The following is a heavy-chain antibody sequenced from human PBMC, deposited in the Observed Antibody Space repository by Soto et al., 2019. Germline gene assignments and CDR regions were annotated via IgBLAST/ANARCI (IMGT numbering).Heavy chain of an antibody. CDR3: AKDMVRGVYYYYGMDV. D-gene: IGHD3-10*01. V-gene: IGHV3-30*18. J-gene: IGHJ6*02. CDR1: GFTFSSYG. CDR2: ISYDGSNK. Sequence: GSLRLSCAASGFTFSSYGMHWVRQAPGKGLEWVAVISYDGSNKYYADSVKGRFTISRDNSKNTLYLQMNSLRAEDTAVYYCAKDMVRGVYYYYGMDVWGQGTTVTVSS.